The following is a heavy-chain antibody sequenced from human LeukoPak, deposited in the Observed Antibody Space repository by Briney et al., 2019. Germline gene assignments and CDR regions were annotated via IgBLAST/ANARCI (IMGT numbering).Heavy chain of an antibody. CDR3: ASRLYSSSSVDY. CDR1: GLTFSSYS. J-gene: IGHJ4*02. D-gene: IGHD6-13*01. CDR2: ISSSSSYI. V-gene: IGHV3-21*01. Sequence: PGGSLRLSCAASGLTFSSYSMNWVRQAPGKGLEWVSSISSSSSYIYYADSVKGRLTISRDNAKNSLYLQMNSLRAEDTAVYYCASRLYSSSSVDYWGQGTLVTVSS.